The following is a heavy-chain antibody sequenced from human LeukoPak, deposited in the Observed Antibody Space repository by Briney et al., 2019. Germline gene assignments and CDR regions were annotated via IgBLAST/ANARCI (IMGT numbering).Heavy chain of an antibody. CDR3: AADANWNYMLFWFDP. Sequence: SETLSLTCTVSGGSIRSYYWSWIRQPPGKGLEWIGYIYYSGSTNYNPSLKSRVTISVDTSKNQFSLKLSSVTAADTAVYYCAADANWNYMLFWFDPWGQGTLVTVSS. CDR1: GGSIRSYY. CDR2: IYYSGST. V-gene: IGHV4-59*12. D-gene: IGHD1-7*01. J-gene: IGHJ5*02.